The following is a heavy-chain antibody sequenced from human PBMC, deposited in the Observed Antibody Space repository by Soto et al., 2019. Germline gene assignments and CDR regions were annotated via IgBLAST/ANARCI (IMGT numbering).Heavy chain of an antibody. CDR2: INHSGST. Sequence: NPSETLSLTCAVYGGSFSGYYWSWIRQPPGKGLEWIGEINHSGSTNYNPSLKSRVTISVDTSKNQFSLKLSSVTAADTAVYYCARDSYSSGWLGYWGQGTLVTVSS. CDR1: GGSFSGYY. V-gene: IGHV4-34*01. D-gene: IGHD6-19*01. J-gene: IGHJ4*02. CDR3: ARDSYSSGWLGY.